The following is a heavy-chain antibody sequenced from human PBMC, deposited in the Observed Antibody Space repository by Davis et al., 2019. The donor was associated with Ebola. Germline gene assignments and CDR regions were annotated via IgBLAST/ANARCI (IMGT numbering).Heavy chain of an antibody. CDR2: INPSGGGT. CDR3: ARLGAYCSNGVCYGALFDY. J-gene: IGHJ4*02. CDR1: GYTFTGYF. V-gene: IGHV1-2*06. Sequence: ASVKVSCKTSGYTFTGYFMHWVRQAPGQGLEWMGRINPSGGGTDYAQKFQGRVTMTRDTSISTVYMELSRLRSDDTAVYYCARLGAYCSNGVCYGALFDYWGQGTLVSVSS. D-gene: IGHD2-8*01.